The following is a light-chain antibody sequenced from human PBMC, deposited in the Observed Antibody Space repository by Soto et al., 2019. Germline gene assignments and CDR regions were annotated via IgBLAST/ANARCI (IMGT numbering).Light chain of an antibody. CDR2: AAS. CDR3: QRYNDATYI. Sequence: DIQMTQSPSSLSASVGDRVTISCRASEDIGTFLAWYQHKLGKVPKLLIFAASTLQSGVPARFXGSGSGTDFTLAISSLQPEDVATYYCQRYNDATYIFCLGTMV. V-gene: IGKV1-27*01. CDR1: EDIGTF. J-gene: IGKJ2*01.